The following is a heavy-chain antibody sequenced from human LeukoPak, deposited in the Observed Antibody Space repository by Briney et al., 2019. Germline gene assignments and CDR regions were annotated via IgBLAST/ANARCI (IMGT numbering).Heavy chain of an antibody. CDR1: GYTFTSYY. CDR2: INPSGGST. Sequence: ASVKVSCKASGYTFTSYYMHWVRQAPGQGLEWMGIINPSGGSTSYAQKFQGRVTMTRDMSTSTVYMELSSLRSEDTAVYYCARDRYCSSTSCYAHYYYMDVWGKGTTVTVSS. D-gene: IGHD2-2*01. J-gene: IGHJ6*03. CDR3: ARDRYCSSTSCYAHYYYMDV. V-gene: IGHV1-46*01.